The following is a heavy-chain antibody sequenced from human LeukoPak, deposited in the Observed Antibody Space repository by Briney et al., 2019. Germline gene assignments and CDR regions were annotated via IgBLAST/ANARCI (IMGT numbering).Heavy chain of an antibody. CDR2: IYPADSDS. CDR1: GYSFPSYW. V-gene: IGHV5-51*01. CDR3: ARRGYSEYEPSDY. D-gene: IGHD5-12*01. J-gene: IGHJ4*02. Sequence: GESLKISCKGSGYSFPSYWIGWVRQMPGKGLEWMGIIYPADSDSRYSPSFQGQVTISADKSTSTTYLQWISLKASDTAVYYCARRGYSEYEPSDYWGQGTLVTVSS.